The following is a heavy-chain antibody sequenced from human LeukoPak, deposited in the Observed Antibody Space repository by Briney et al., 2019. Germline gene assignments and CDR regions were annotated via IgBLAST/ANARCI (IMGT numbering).Heavy chain of an antibody. Sequence: ASVKVSCKASGYTFTSYYMHWVRQAPGQGLEWMGIINPSGGSTSCAQKFQGRVTMTRDTSTSTVYMELSSLRSEDTAVYYCARKGGGGYSYGYSVYFDYWGQGTLVTVSS. V-gene: IGHV1-46*01. CDR1: GYTFTSYY. CDR2: INPSGGST. J-gene: IGHJ4*02. D-gene: IGHD5-18*01. CDR3: ARKGGGGYSYGYSVYFDY.